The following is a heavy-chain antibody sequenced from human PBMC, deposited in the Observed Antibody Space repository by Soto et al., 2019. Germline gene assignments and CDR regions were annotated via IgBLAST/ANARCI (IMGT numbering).Heavy chain of an antibody. CDR1: GYTFTSYD. J-gene: IGHJ4*02. CDR2: MNPSTGNS. D-gene: IGHD2-15*01. V-gene: IGHV1-8*01. CDR3: ARRAETKGCSGFGADKYYFDF. Sequence: ASVKVSCKASGYTFTSYDIYWVRQATGQGLEWMGWMNPSTGNSGYAQKFQGRVTMTSDTSISTAHMELSSLRSEDTAVYYCARRAETKGCSGFGADKYYFDFWGQGTLVTVSS.